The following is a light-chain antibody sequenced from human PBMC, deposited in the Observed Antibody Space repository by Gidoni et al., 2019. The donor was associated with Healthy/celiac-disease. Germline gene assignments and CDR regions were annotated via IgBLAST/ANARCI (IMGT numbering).Light chain of an antibody. J-gene: IGKJ1*01. CDR2: KAS. CDR3: QQYNSYSRT. V-gene: IGKV1-5*03. CDR1: QRISSW. Sequence: DIQMTQSPSTLSASVGDRVTITCRASQRISSWLAWYQQKPGKAPKLLIYKASSLESGVPSGFSGSGSGTEFTLTISSLQPDDFATYYCQQYNSYSRTFGQGTKVEIK.